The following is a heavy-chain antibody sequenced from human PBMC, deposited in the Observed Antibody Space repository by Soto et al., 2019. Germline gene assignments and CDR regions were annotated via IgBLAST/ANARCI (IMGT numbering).Heavy chain of an antibody. V-gene: IGHV4-30-2*01. CDR2: IYHSGST. CDR1: GGAISSGGYS. J-gene: IGHJ6*02. CDR3: ARAHYGDYGYGMDV. D-gene: IGHD4-17*01. Sequence: QLQLQESGSGLVKPSQTLSLTCAVSGGAISSGGYSWSWIRQPPGKGLEWIGYIYHSGSTYYNPSLKSRVTISVDRSKNQFSLKLSSVTAADTAVYYCARAHYGDYGYGMDVWGQGTTVTVSS.